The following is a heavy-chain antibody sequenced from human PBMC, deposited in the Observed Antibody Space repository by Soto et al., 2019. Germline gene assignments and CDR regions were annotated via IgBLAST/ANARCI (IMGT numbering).Heavy chain of an antibody. CDR3: ARSQGGSSSLDIYYYYYYGMDV. Sequence: QVQLVQSGAEVKKPGSSVKVSCKAPGGTFSSYAISWVRQAPGQGLEWMGGIIPIFGTAKYAQKSQGRVTITADESTSTGYMELSSPRSEDTAVYYCARSQGGSSSLDIYYYYYYGMDVWGQGTTVTVSS. D-gene: IGHD2-15*01. CDR2: IIPIFGTA. V-gene: IGHV1-69*01. J-gene: IGHJ6*02. CDR1: GGTFSSYA.